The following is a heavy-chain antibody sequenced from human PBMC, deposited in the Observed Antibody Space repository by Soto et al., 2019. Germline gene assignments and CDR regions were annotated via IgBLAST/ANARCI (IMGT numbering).Heavy chain of an antibody. CDR1: GGTFSSYA. D-gene: IGHD2-21*02. CDR2: IIPIFGTA. CDR3: ARGSSRMVTANFDY. V-gene: IGHV1-69*06. Sequence: SVKVSCKASGGTFSSYAISWVRQAPGQGLEWMGGIIPIFGTANYAQKFQGRVTITADKSTSTAYMELSSPRSEDTAVYYCARGSSRMVTANFDYWGQGTLVTVSS. J-gene: IGHJ4*02.